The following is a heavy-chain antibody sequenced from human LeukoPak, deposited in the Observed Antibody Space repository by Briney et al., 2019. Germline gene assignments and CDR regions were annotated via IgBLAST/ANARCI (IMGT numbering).Heavy chain of an antibody. V-gene: IGHV4-59*08. CDR3: ARHEEGSWYRGGAEY. J-gene: IGHJ4*02. Sequence: SETLSLTCTVSGGSINKYYWSWIRQPPGKGLEWIGYISYTGSTNYNPSLKSRVTMSVDTSKNQFSLKLTSVTAADTAVYYCARHEEGSWYRGGAEYCGQGTLVTVSS. D-gene: IGHD6-13*01. CDR2: ISYTGST. CDR1: GGSINKYY.